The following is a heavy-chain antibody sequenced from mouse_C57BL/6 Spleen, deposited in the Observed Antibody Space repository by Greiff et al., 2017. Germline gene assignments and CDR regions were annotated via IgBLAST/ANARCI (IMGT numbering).Heavy chain of an antibody. CDR3: AVITTVVFDY. J-gene: IGHJ2*01. D-gene: IGHD1-1*01. CDR2: IDPTSGGT. V-gene: IGHV1-72*01. CDR1: GYTFTSYW. Sequence: QVQLEQPGAELVKPGGSVKLSCKASGYTFTSYWMHWVKQRPGRGLAWIGRIDPTSGGTTYNELFKSKAPLTVYKPSSTSYMQLSSLTSAASAVSYCAVITTVVFDYWGQGTTLTVSS.